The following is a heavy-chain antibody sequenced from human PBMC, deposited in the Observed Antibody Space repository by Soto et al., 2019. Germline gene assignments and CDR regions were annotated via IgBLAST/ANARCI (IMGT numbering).Heavy chain of an antibody. CDR1: RGAFGDYW. CDR2: INRDANDI. J-gene: IGHJ5*01. Sequence: EVQLVESGGGLVQPGVSLRLSCEASRGAFGDYWMHWVRQAPGKGLVWVSRINRDANDILYAASVKGRFTASRDNAKNMVFLQMTSLGVGERVVYYCARGVTQNWFESWGQGTLVSVSS. CDR3: ARGVTQNWFES. V-gene: IGHV3-74*01. D-gene: IGHD3-16*01.